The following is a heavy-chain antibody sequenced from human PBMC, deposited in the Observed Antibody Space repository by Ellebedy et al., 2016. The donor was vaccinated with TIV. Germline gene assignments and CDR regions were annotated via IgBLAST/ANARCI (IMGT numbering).Heavy chain of an antibody. CDR3: ARDIGYPSGDFDY. D-gene: IGHD1-26*01. CDR2: IWYDGSDQ. J-gene: IGHJ4*02. CDR1: GFTFRRHG. V-gene: IGHV3-33*01. Sequence: GESLKISCAASGFTFRRHGMHWVRQAPGKGLEWVAVIWYDGSDQYYADSVKGRFTLSRDNSKNTLYLQMNSLRAEDTAVYYCARDIGYPSGDFDYWGQGTLVTVSS.